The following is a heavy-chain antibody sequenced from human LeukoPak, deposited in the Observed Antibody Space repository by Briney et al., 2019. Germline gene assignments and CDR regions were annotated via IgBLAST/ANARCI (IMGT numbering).Heavy chain of an antibody. V-gene: IGHV4-34*01. D-gene: IGHD6-13*01. CDR2: INHSGST. Sequence: PSETLSLTCAVYGGSFSGYYWSWIRQPPGKGLEWIGEINHSGSTNYNPSLKSRVTISVDTSKNQFSLKLSSVTAADTAVYYCARPRRAAAVQNWFDPWGQGTLVTVSS. CDR1: GGSFSGYY. CDR3: ARPRRAAAVQNWFDP. J-gene: IGHJ5*02.